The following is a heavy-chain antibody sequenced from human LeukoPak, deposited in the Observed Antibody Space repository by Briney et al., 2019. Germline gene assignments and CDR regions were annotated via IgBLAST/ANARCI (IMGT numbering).Heavy chain of an antibody. CDR2: ISAYNGNT. V-gene: IGHV1-18*01. J-gene: IGHJ4*02. D-gene: IGHD1-7*01. Sequence: ASVKVSCKASGYTFTSYDINWVRQATGQGLEWMGWISAYNGNTSYAQKLQGRVTMTTDTSTSTAYMELRSLRSDDTAVYYCARGGRVTGYNWNYPLGYWGQGTLVTVSS. CDR3: ARGGRVTGYNWNYPLGY. CDR1: GYTFTSYD.